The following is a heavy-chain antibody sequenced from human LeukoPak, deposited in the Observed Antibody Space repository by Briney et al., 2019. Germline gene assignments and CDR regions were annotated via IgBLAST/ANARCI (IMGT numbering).Heavy chain of an antibody. Sequence: SETLSLTCAVYGRSFSGYYWSWIRQPPGKGLEWIGEINHSGSTNYNPSLKSRVTISVDTSKNQFSLKLSSVTAADTAVYYCARLRMVRGVIHYYYYMDVWGKGTTVTIS. CDR2: INHSGST. V-gene: IGHV4-34*01. D-gene: IGHD3-10*01. CDR1: GRSFSGYY. CDR3: ARLRMVRGVIHYYYYMDV. J-gene: IGHJ6*03.